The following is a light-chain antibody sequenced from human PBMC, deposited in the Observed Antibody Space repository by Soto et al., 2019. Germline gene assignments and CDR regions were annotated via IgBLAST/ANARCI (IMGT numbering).Light chain of an antibody. CDR1: QSIRTW. Sequence: DIQMTQSPSTLSAAVGDRVTITCQASQSIRTWLAWYQQRPGEAPNLLIYEASKLQIGVPSRFGGSGSGTEFTVTIISLQPDDVGTYYCQQYYTYPYTFGQGTKLEI. CDR3: QQYYTYPYT. CDR2: EAS. J-gene: IGKJ2*01. V-gene: IGKV1-5*03.